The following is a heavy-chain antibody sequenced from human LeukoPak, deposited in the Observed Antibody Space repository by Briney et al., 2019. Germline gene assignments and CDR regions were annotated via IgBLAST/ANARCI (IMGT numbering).Heavy chain of an antibody. J-gene: IGHJ5*02. V-gene: IGHV1-2*02. CDR2: INLNSGGT. Sequence: ASVKVSCKASGYTFTGYYMHWVRQAPGQGLEWMGWINLNSGGTNYPQKFQGRVTMTRDTSISTAYMELNRLRSDDTAVYYCARDCSSTSCYDPWGQGTLVTVSS. CDR1: GYTFTGYY. CDR3: ARDCSSTSCYDP. D-gene: IGHD2-2*01.